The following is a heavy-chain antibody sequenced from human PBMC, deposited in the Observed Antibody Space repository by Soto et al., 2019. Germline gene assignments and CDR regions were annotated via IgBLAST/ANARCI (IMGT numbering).Heavy chain of an antibody. Sequence: PGGSLRLSCTASGFTFSYYSMHWVRQAPGKGLEWVAVVSYDGNIEYYADSVKGRFSISRDNSKNTLNLQMDNLRVEDTAVYFCSRQYCSYSTCYYFNGIDVCGEVTTFTTSS. CDR3: SRQYCSYSTCYYFNGIDV. J-gene: IGHJ6*04. D-gene: IGHD2-2*01. CDR2: VSYDGNIE. CDR1: GFTFSYYS. V-gene: IGHV3-30-3*01.